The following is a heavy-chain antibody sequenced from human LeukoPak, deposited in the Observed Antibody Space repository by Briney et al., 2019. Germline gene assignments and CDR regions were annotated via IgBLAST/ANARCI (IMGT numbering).Heavy chain of an antibody. CDR2: IYHRGST. CDR1: GYSISSGYY. Sequence: SETLSLTCNVSGYSISSGYYWGWVRQPPGKGLEWIGSIYHRGSTYYNPSLRSRVTISVDTSKNQFSLKLSSVTAADTAVYYCARSHGSGSYYNLNDYWGQGTLVTVSS. D-gene: IGHD3-10*01. J-gene: IGHJ4*02. CDR3: ARSHGSGSYYNLNDY. V-gene: IGHV4-38-2*02.